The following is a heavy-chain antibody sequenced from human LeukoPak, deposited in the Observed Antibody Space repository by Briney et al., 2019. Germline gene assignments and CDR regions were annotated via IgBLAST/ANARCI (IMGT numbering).Heavy chain of an antibody. CDR3: AKDARAGYYYMDV. D-gene: IGHD3-10*01. J-gene: IGHJ6*03. Sequence: GGSLRFSCAASGFTFSSYGMHWVRQAPGKGLEWVAVIWYDGSNKYYADSVKGRFTISRDNSKNTLYLQMNSLRAEDTAVYYCAKDARAGYYYMDVWGKGTTVTVSS. CDR1: GFTFSSYG. CDR2: IWYDGSNK. V-gene: IGHV3-33*06.